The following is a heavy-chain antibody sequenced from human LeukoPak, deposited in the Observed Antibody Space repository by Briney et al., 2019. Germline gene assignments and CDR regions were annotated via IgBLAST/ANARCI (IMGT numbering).Heavy chain of an antibody. V-gene: IGHV3-30-3*01. D-gene: IGHD4-23*01. Sequence: PGGSLRLSCAASGFTFSSYAMHWVRQAPGKGLEWVAVISYDGSNKYYADSVKGRFTISRDNSKNTLYLQMNSLRAEDTAVYYCATLKNDYGGNDADYWGQGTLVTVSS. CDR2: ISYDGSNK. CDR3: ATLKNDYGGNDADY. J-gene: IGHJ4*02. CDR1: GFTFSSYA.